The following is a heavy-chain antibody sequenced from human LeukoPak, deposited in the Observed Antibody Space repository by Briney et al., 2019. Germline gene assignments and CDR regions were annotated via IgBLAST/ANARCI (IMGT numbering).Heavy chain of an antibody. CDR3: ARDRFGELFDY. CDR1: GGSFSGYY. V-gene: IGHV4-34*01. CDR2: INHSGST. Sequence: SETLSLTCAVYGGSFSGYYWSWIRQPPEKELEWIGEINHSGSTNYNPSLKSRVTISVDTSKNQFSLKLSSVTAADAAVYYCARDRFGELFDYWGQGTLVTVSS. J-gene: IGHJ4*02. D-gene: IGHD3-10*01.